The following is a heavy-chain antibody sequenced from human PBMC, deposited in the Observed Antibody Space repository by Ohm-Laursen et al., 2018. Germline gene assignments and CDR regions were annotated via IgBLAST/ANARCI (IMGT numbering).Heavy chain of an antibody. Sequence: ASVKVSCKASGYTFTSHYIHWVRQAPGQGLEWMGIINPSGGSTKYAQKFQGRVTVTRDTSTSTVYMEMSSLRSGDTAVYYCARDLGLVGTNWGYYFNCWGQGTLVTVSS. CDR2: INPSGGST. J-gene: IGHJ4*02. CDR3: ARDLGLVGTNWGYYFNC. V-gene: IGHV1-46*01. D-gene: IGHD7-27*01. CDR1: GYTFTSHY.